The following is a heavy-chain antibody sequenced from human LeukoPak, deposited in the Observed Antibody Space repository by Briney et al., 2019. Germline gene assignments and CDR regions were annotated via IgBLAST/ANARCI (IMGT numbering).Heavy chain of an antibody. CDR3: VSYNWHSLHDP. D-gene: IGHD1-7*01. V-gene: IGHV3-74*01. Sequence: PGGSLRLSCAASGFTFSSYWMYWVRQVPGKGLVWVSRIKPDGSFTAHADSVKGRFTISRDNAKNTVYLQMNSLRAEDTAVYYCVSYNWHSLHDPWGQGTLVTVSS. CDR2: IKPDGSFT. CDR1: GFTFSSYW. J-gene: IGHJ5*02.